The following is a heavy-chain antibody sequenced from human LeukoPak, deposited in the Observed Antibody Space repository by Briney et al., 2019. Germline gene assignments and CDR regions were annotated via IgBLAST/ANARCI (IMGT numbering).Heavy chain of an antibody. J-gene: IGHJ4*02. CDR3: ARQPGIATY. CDR1: GGSISSYY. Sequence: SETLSLTCTVSGGSISSYYWSWIRQPPGKGLEWIGSIYYSGSTYYNPSLKSRVTISVDTSKNQFSLKLSSVTAADTAVYYCARQPGIATYWGQGTLVTVSS. D-gene: IGHD6-13*01. CDR2: IYYSGST. V-gene: IGHV4-59*05.